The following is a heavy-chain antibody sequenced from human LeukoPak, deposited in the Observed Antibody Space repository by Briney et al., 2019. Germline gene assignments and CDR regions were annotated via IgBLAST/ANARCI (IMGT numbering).Heavy chain of an antibody. D-gene: IGHD3-3*01. J-gene: IGHJ4*02. CDR1: GDSISSYY. CDR3: ATVYYDFWSGYFGFDY. CDR2: IYTSGGT. Sequence: NPSETLSLTCTVSGDSISSYYWSWIRQPPGKGLEWIGYIYTSGGTNYIPSLKGRVTISIDTSKNQFSLKLSSVTAADTAVYYCATVYYDFWSGYFGFDYWGQGTLVTVSS. V-gene: IGHV4-4*09.